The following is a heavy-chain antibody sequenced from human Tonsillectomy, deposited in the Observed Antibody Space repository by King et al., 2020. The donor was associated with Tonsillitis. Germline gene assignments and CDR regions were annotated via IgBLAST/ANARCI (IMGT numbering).Heavy chain of an antibody. Sequence: VQLVESGGGLVKPGGSLRLSCAASGFTFSTYNMNWVRQAPGKGLEWVSSISSSSSYIYYVDSVKDRFTISRDNAKNSLYLQMDSLRAEDTAIYYCARDQSGYSTSSQFDYWGQGTLVTVSS. J-gene: IGHJ4*02. V-gene: IGHV3-21*06. CDR3: ARDQSGYSTSSQFDY. D-gene: IGHD6-6*01. CDR2: ISSSSSYI. CDR1: GFTFSTYN.